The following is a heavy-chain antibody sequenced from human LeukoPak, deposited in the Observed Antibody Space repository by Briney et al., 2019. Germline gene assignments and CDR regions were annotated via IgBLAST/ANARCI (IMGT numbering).Heavy chain of an antibody. Sequence: GGSLRLSCAASGFTFSSYAMSWVRLAPGKGLEWVSAISGSGGSTYYADSVKGRFTISRDNSKNTLYLQMNSLRAEDTAVYYCAKLSRPIVGATTGYWGQGTLVTVSS. V-gene: IGHV3-23*01. CDR2: ISGSGGST. CDR3: AKLSRPIVGATTGY. CDR1: GFTFSSYA. D-gene: IGHD1-26*01. J-gene: IGHJ4*02.